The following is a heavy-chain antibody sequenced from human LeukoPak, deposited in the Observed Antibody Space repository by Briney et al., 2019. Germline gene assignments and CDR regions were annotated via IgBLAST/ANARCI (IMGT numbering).Heavy chain of an antibody. Sequence: PSETLSLTCTVSGGSISSSSYYWGWIRQPPGKGLEWIGSIYYSGSTYYNPSLKSRVTISVDRSKNQFSLKLSSVTAADTAVYYCARGNRYDSSGDYHFDYWGQGTLVTVSS. D-gene: IGHD3-22*01. CDR2: IYYSGST. CDR3: ARGNRYDSSGDYHFDY. CDR1: GGSISSSSYY. V-gene: IGHV4-39*07. J-gene: IGHJ4*02.